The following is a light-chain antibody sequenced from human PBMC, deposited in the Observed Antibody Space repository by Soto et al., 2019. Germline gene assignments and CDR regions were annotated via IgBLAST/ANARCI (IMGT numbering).Light chain of an antibody. Sequence: AIRMTQSPSSLSASTGDRVTITCRASQGISSYLAWYQQKPGKAPKLLIYAASTLQSGVPSRFSGSGSGTDVTLTISCLQSEDFATYDCQQYYSYPFTFGPGTKVDIK. V-gene: IGKV1-8*01. CDR1: QGISSY. CDR2: AAS. CDR3: QQYYSYPFT. J-gene: IGKJ3*01.